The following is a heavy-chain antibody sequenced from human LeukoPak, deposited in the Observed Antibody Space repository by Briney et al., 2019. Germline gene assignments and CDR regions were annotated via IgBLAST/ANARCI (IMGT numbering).Heavy chain of an antibody. D-gene: IGHD6-19*01. CDR1: GFTVSSNY. J-gene: IGHJ4*02. CDR3: ARSVRLVPFDY. CDR2: IYSGGST. V-gene: IGHV3-66*01. Sequence: GGSLRLSCAASGFTVSSNYMSWVRQAPGKGLEWVSVIYSGGSTYYADSVKGRFTISRDNSKNTLYLQMNSLRAEDTAVYYCARSVRLVPFDYWGQGTLVTVSS.